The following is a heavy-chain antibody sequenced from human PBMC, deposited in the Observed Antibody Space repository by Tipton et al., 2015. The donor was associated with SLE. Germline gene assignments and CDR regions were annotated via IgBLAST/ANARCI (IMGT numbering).Heavy chain of an antibody. CDR1: GFTFTTHG. CDR2: ISGSGGST. J-gene: IGHJ3*02. Sequence: SLRLSCAASGFTFTTHGMSWVRQAPGKGLEWVSAISGSGGSTYYADSVKGRFTISRDNSKNTLYLQMNSLRAEDTAVYYCAKDRGSGLGDAFDIWGQGTMVTVSS. V-gene: IGHV3-23*01. CDR3: AKDRGSGLGDAFDI. D-gene: IGHD6-19*01.